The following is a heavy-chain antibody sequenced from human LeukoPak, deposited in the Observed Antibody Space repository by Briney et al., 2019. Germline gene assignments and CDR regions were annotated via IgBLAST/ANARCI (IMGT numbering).Heavy chain of an antibody. V-gene: IGHV1-46*01. Sequence: GASVKVSCKASGYTFTSYYMHWVRQAPGQGLEWMGIINPSGGSTSYAQKFQGRVTMTRDTSTSTVYMELSSLRSEDTAVYYCAKVWDCGGDWCGFGDIWGQGTMVTVSS. CDR1: GYTFTSYY. D-gene: IGHD2-21*02. J-gene: IGHJ3*02. CDR3: AKVWDCGGDWCGFGDI. CDR2: INPSGGST.